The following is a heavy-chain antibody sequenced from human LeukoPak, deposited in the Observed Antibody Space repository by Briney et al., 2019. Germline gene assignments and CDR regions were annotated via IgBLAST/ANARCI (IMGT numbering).Heavy chain of an antibody. CDR3: ARGGRDSSIWYPIDY. CDR1: GYTFTSYD. J-gene: IGHJ4*02. CDR2: MNPNSGNT. Sequence: ASVKVSCKASGYTFTSYDINWVRQATGQGLEWMGWMNPNSGNTGYAQKFQGRVTITRNTSISTAYMELSSLRSEDTAVYYCARGGRDSSIWYPIDYWGQGTLVTVSS. V-gene: IGHV1-8*03. D-gene: IGHD6-13*01.